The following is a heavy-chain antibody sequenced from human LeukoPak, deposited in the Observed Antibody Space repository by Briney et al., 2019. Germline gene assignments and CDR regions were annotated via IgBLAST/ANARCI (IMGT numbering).Heavy chain of an antibody. CDR1: GFNFRAHD. CDR3: ARDRENPEGFCSGGTCSPPDY. V-gene: IGHV3-21*01. J-gene: IGHJ4*02. Sequence: GESLRLSCVASGFNFRAHDMNWVRQAPGKGLEWLSSITSNSDLLFYAISLKDRFTISRNNDKSTLYLQMKRLTVEDTAVYYCARDRENPEGFCSGGTCSPPDYWGPGTLVVVSS. D-gene: IGHD2-8*02. CDR2: ITSNSDLL.